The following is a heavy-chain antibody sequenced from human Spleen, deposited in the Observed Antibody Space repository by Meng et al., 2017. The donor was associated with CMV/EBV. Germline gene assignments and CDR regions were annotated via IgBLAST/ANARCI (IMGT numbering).Heavy chain of an antibody. D-gene: IGHD2-2*01. CDR3: GRESPPGDQLLLGNGMDV. CDR2: INPNSGVT. V-gene: IGHV1-2*02. J-gene: IGHJ6*02. Sequence: ASVQDSCKASGYIFTGYYIHWVRQAPGQGREWMGWINPNSGVTNYAQKFQGRVSMTRDTSISTAYMELSRLKSDDTAVYYCGRESPPGDQLLLGNGMDVWGQGTTVTVSS. CDR1: GYIFTGYY.